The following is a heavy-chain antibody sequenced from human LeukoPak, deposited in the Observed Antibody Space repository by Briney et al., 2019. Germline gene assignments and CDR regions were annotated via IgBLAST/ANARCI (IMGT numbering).Heavy chain of an antibody. D-gene: IGHD2-2*01. CDR1: GGSIRTSTYN. CDR3: ARSWGDCSSTRCYSYYYYYMDV. Sequence: SETLSLTCTVSGGSIRTSTYNWGWIRQPPGKGLERIGSIYYSGSTYYSPSLKSRVTISVDTSKNQFSLKLTSVTAADTAVYYCARSWGDCSSTRCYSYYYYYMDVWGKGTTVTVSS. J-gene: IGHJ6*03. CDR2: IYYSGST. V-gene: IGHV4-39*01.